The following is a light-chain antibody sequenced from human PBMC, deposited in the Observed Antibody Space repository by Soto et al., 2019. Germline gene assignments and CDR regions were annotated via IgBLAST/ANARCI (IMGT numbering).Light chain of an antibody. CDR1: SSNVAINS. CDR3: AAWDDSLSVLV. CDR2: RNN. V-gene: IGLV1-47*01. J-gene: IGLJ2*01. Sequence: QSVLTQPPSASGNPGQRVTISCSGSSSNVAINSVYWYQQIPGTAPKLLIYRNNQRPSGVPDRFSGSKSGTSASLAISGLRSEDEADYYCAAWDDSLSVLVIGGGTKLTVL.